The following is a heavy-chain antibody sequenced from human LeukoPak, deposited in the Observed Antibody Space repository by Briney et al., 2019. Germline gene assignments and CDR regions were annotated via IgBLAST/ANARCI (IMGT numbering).Heavy chain of an antibody. CDR2: IYYSGST. CDR1: GGSISSYY. CDR3: ARDDAFDT. Sequence: SETLSLTCTVSGGSISSYYWSWIRQPPGKGLEWIGYIYYSGSTNYNPSLKSRVTISVDTSKNQFSLKLSSVTAADTAVYYCARDDAFDTWGQGTMVTVSS. V-gene: IGHV4-59*01. J-gene: IGHJ3*02.